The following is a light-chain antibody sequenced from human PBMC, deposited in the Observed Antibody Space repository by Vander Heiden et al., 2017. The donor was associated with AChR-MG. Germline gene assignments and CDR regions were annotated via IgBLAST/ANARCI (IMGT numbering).Light chain of an antibody. J-gene: IGKJ1*01. CDR1: QSVSSDY. CDR3: QQYGSSWT. CDR2: GAS. Sequence: IVLTQSPGPLSLSPGERATTSCRASQSVSSDYLAWYQQKPGQAPRLLIYGASSRATGIPGRCSGSGSGTDFTLTISRLEPEDFAVYYCQQYGSSWTFGQGTKVEIK. V-gene: IGKV3-20*01.